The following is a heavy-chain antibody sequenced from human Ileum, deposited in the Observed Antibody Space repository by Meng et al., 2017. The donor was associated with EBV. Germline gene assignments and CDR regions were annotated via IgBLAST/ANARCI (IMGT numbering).Heavy chain of an antibody. CDR3: ASRPGIAVAGFDY. CDR1: GYTFTSYA. V-gene: IGHV1-3*04. J-gene: IGHJ4*02. CDR2: INTGNGET. Sequence: QGQRVKSGAEIKKPGATVEVSCKASGYTFTSYAMNWVRQAPGQRLEWMGWINTGNGETKYSQKFQGRVTLTRDTSASTAYMELSSLRSEDTAVYYCASRPGIAVAGFDYWGQGTLVTVSS. D-gene: IGHD6-19*01.